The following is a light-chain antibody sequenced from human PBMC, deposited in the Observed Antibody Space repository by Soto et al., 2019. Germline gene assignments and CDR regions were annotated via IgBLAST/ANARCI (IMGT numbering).Light chain of an antibody. CDR2: EVS. CDR1: SSDVGGYNY. Sequence: QSALTQPASVSGSPGQSITISCTGTSSDVGGYNYVSWYQRHPGKAPKLMIYEVSNRPSGVSNRFSGSKSGNTASLTISGLQAEADADYYCSSYTRRSTLLVFGGGTKLTAL. CDR3: SSYTRRSTLLV. V-gene: IGLV2-14*01. J-gene: IGLJ2*01.